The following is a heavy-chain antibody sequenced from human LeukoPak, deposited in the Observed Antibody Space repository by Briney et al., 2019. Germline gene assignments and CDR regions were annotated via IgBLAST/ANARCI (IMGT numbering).Heavy chain of an antibody. CDR2: ISSSSSYI. J-gene: IGHJ4*02. CDR1: GFTFSSYS. CDR3: AKSRTQSSWGEFDY. V-gene: IGHV3-21*04. Sequence: GGSLRLSCAASGFTFSSYSMNWVRQAPGKGLEWVSSISSSSSYIYYADSVKGRFTISRDNSKDTLYLQMNSLRAEDTAVYYCAKSRTQSSWGEFDYWGQGTLVTVSS. D-gene: IGHD3-16*01.